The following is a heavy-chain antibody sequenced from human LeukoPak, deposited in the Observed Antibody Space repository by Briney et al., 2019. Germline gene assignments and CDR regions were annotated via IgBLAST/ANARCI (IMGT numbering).Heavy chain of an antibody. V-gene: IGHV4-39*01. D-gene: IGHD3-10*01. J-gene: IGHJ4*02. CDR3: ARHYNGSGPTDY. CDR1: GGSISGYY. CDR2: IYYSGNT. Sequence: SETLSLTCTVSGGSISGYYWGWIRQPPGKGLEWIGSIYYSGNTYYNPSLKSRVTISVDTSKNHFSLKLSSVTAADTAVYYCARHYNGSGPTDYWGQGTLVTVSS.